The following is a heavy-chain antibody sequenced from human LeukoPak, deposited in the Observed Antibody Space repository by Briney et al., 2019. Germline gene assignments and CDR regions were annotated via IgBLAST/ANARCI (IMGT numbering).Heavy chain of an antibody. D-gene: IGHD6-19*01. CDR2: ISGDGGST. J-gene: IGHJ3*02. Sequence: GGSLRLSCAASGFTFDDYAMHWVRQVPGKGLEWVSLISGDGGSTYYADSVKGRFTISRDNSKNSLDLQMNSLRTEDTALYYCAKDTAPGYSSGRGAFEIWGQGTMITVSS. CDR1: GFTFDDYA. CDR3: AKDTAPGYSSGRGAFEI. V-gene: IGHV3-43*02.